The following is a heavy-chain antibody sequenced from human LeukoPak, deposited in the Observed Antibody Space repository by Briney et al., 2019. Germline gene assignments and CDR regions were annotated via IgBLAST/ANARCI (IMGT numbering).Heavy chain of an antibody. D-gene: IGHD4/OR15-4a*01. CDR3: ARHMVITPFDS. CDR2: ISASGNII. Sequence: GGPLRLSCVASGFPFRDYYFSWVRQAPGQGLEWLSFISASGNIIHYEDSVKGRFTISRDDAKNSVFLQMDSLRTEDTALYYCARHMVITPFDSWGQGTLVTVSS. CDR1: GFPFRDYY. V-gene: IGHV3-11*01. J-gene: IGHJ4*02.